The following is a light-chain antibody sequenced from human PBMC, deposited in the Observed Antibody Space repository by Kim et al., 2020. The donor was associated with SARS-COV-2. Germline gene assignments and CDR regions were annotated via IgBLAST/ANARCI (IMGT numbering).Light chain of an antibody. Sequence: DIVMTQSPDSLAVSLGERATINCRSSQTIFYSSNNKNYLAWYQQKPGQPPKLLISWASTRESGVPDRFSGSGSGTDFTLTVSSLQAEDVAVYYCQQYHSTPYTFGQGTKLEI. V-gene: IGKV4-1*01. CDR3: QQYHSTPYT. J-gene: IGKJ2*01. CDR2: WAS. CDR1: QTIFYSSNNKNY.